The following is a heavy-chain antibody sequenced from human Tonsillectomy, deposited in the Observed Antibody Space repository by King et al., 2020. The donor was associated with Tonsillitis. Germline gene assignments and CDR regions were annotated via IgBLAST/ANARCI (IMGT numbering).Heavy chain of an antibody. CDR1: GFTFSSYW. J-gene: IGHJ4*02. Sequence: VQLVESGGGLVQPGGSLRLSCAASGFTFSSYWMSWVRQAPGKGLEWVANIKQDGSEKYYVDSVKGRFTISRDNAKTSLNLQMNSLRAEDTAVYYCAREFDSGWFGYWGQGTLVTVSS. CDR3: AREFDSGWFGY. D-gene: IGHD6-19*01. V-gene: IGHV3-7*03. CDR2: IKQDGSEK.